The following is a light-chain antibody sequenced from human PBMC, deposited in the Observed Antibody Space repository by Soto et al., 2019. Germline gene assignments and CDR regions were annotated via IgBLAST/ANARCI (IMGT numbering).Light chain of an antibody. Sequence: IVMTQSPATLSVSPGDEVTLSCRASENVGTNLAWYQQKPGQAPRLIIYGSSTRATGIPATFSGSGSGTEFTLTISSLQSEESAIYYCQQYNNWGLSFGGGTKVEIK. CDR3: QQYNNWGLS. CDR2: GSS. CDR1: ENVGTN. V-gene: IGKV3D-15*01. J-gene: IGKJ4*01.